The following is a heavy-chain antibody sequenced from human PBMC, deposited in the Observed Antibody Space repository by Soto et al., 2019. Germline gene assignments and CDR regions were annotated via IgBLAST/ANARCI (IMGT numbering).Heavy chain of an antibody. CDR2: ISSRGTSI. CDR1: GFTFSTYE. Sequence: EVQLLESGGGLVQPGESLRLSCAASGFTFSTYEMNWFRQAPGKGLEWVAYISSRGTSIFYADSVKGRFSISRDNDNDSVSLLMNNLRVDDTAVYYCARDRGYNTGWYGGALDLWGQGTLVTVSS. J-gene: IGHJ4*02. CDR3: ARDRGYNTGWYGGALDL. D-gene: IGHD6-19*01. V-gene: IGHV3-48*03.